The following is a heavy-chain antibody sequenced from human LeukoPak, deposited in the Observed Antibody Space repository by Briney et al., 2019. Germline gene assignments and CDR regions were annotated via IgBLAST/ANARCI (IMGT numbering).Heavy chain of an antibody. V-gene: IGHV1-8*01. CDR3: ARGFRYYDFWSGNY. CDR1: GYTFTSYD. D-gene: IGHD3-3*01. J-gene: IGHJ4*02. CDR2: MNPNSGNT. Sequence: ASVKVSCKASGYTFTSYDINWVRQATGQGLEWMGWMNPNSGNTGYAQKFQGRVTMTRNTSISTAYMELSSLRSEETAVYYCARGFRYYDFWSGNYWGQGTLATVSS.